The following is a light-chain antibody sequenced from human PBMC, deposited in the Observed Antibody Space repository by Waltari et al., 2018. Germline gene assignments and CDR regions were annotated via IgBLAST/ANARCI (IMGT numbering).Light chain of an antibody. Sequence: EVILTQSPDTLSLSPGARATLSCRASQNITNNYLAWYQQKPGLAPRLLIYASSSRATGVPDRFSGSGSGTDFTLTIGRLDPEDYAVYYCQQYENSPLTFGGGTQVETK. CDR2: ASS. V-gene: IGKV3-20*01. CDR3: QQYENSPLT. J-gene: IGKJ4*01. CDR1: QNITNNY.